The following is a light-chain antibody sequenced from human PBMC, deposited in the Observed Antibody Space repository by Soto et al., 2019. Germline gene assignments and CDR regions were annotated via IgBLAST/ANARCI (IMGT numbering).Light chain of an antibody. CDR2: EAS. Sequence: AIQLTQSPSSLSASVGDRVTITCRASQGISSALAWYQQKPGKAPKLLIYEASSLESGVPSRFAGGGSGTDFTLTISSLQPEDFATYYCQQFNDYPSYTFGQGTKLEI. CDR3: QQFNDYPSYT. J-gene: IGKJ2*01. V-gene: IGKV1D-13*01. CDR1: QGISSA.